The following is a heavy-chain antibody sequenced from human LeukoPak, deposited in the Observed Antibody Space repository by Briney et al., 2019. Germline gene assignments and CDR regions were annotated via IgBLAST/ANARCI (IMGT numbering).Heavy chain of an antibody. V-gene: IGHV3-7*01. Sequence: GGSLRLSCAASGFTFSSFNMSWVRQAPGKGLEWVANIKQDGSENFYVDSVKGRFTISRDNAKNSLYLQMNSLRAEDTAVYYCARDNGYCSGGSCYHYYMDVWGKGTTVTISS. CDR2: IKQDGSEN. CDR3: ARDNGYCSGGSCYHYYMDV. D-gene: IGHD2-15*01. J-gene: IGHJ6*03. CDR1: GFTFSSFN.